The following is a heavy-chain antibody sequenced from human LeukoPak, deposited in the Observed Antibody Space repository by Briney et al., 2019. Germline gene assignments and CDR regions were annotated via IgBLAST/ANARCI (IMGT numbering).Heavy chain of an antibody. CDR1: GGSFSGYY. Sequence: SETLSLTCAVYGGSFSGYYWSWIRQPPGKGLEWIGEINHSGSTNYNPSLKSRVTISVGTSKNQFSLKLSSVTAADTAVYYCARFRGYSYGHLYYYYYMDVWGKGTTVTISS. CDR3: ARFRGYSYGHLYYYYYMDV. CDR2: INHSGST. J-gene: IGHJ6*03. V-gene: IGHV4-34*01. D-gene: IGHD5-18*01.